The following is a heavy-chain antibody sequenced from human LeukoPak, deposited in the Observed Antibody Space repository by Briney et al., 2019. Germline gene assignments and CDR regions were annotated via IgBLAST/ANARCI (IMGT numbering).Heavy chain of an antibody. J-gene: IGHJ4*02. CDR1: GGSFSGYY. Sequence: SETLSLTCAVYGGSFSGYYWSWIRQPPGKGLEWIGEINHSGSTNYNPSLKSRVTISVDTSKNQFSLKLSSVTAADTAVYYCARGYWKLDYWGQGTLVTVSS. CDR2: INHSGST. D-gene: IGHD1-1*01. V-gene: IGHV4-34*01. CDR3: ARGYWKLDY.